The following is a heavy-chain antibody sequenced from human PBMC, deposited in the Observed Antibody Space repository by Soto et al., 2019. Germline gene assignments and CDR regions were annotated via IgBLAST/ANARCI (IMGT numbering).Heavy chain of an antibody. J-gene: IGHJ4*02. CDR2: ISAYNGNT. V-gene: IGHV1-18*01. CDR3: ASDWAAAGPFDY. Sequence: QVQLVQSGAEVKKPGASVKVSCKASGYTFTSYGISWVRQAPGQGLEWMGWISAYNGNTNYAQKLQGRVTMTTDTSTSTAYMELRSLRSDDRAVDYGASDWAAAGPFDYWGQGTLVTVSS. CDR1: GYTFTSYG. D-gene: IGHD6-13*01.